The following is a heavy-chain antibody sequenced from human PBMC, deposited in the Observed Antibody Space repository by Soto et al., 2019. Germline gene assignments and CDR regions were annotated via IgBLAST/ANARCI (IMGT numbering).Heavy chain of an antibody. J-gene: IGHJ6*02. CDR3: ARDLRYCSSTSCYRVYYYYYGMDV. V-gene: IGHV3-33*01. Sequence: PGGSLRLSCAASGFTFSSYGMHWVRQAPGKGLEWVAVIWYDGSNKYYVDSVKGRFTISRDNSKNTLYLQMNSLRAEDTAVYYCARDLRYCSSTSCYRVYYYYYGMDVWGQGTTVTVSS. CDR2: IWYDGSNK. D-gene: IGHD2-2*01. CDR1: GFTFSSYG.